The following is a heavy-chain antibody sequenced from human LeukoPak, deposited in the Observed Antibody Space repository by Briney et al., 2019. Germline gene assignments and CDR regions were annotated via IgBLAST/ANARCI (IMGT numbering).Heavy chain of an antibody. Sequence: PSETLSLTCTVSRGSISSYYWSWIRQPAGEGLEWIGRVYPSGNTNYNPSLESRVTISVDKSKNQFSLKLNSVTAADTAVYYCAREAGIGTTGNYYYYMDVWGKGTTVTVSS. V-gene: IGHV4-4*07. D-gene: IGHD1-7*01. CDR1: RGSISSYY. J-gene: IGHJ6*03. CDR3: AREAGIGTTGNYYYYMDV. CDR2: VYPSGNT.